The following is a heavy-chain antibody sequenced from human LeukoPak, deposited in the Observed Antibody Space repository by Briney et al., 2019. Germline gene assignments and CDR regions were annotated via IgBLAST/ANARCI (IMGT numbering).Heavy chain of an antibody. V-gene: IGHV3-64*01. D-gene: IGHD2-8*01. J-gene: IGHJ4*02. Sequence: GGSLRLSCAASGFTFSSYAMHWVRQAPGKGLEYVSVISSNGGSTYYANSVKGRFTISRDNSKNTLYLQMGSLRAEDLAVYYCARTRGYCTNGVCSHFDYWGQGTLVTVSS. CDR2: ISSNGGST. CDR1: GFTFSSYA. CDR3: ARTRGYCTNGVCSHFDY.